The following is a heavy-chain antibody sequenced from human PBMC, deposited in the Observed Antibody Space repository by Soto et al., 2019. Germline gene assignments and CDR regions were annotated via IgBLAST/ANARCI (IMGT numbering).Heavy chain of an antibody. CDR3: AKDSWNVAWWFDP. Sequence: PGGSLRLSCAASGFTFSSYGMHWVRQAPGKGLEWVAVISYDGSNKYYADSVKGRFTISRDISKNTLYLQMNSLRAEDTAVYYCAKDSWNVAWWFDPWGQGTLVTVPS. CDR2: ISYDGSNK. CDR1: GFTFSSYG. V-gene: IGHV3-30*18. J-gene: IGHJ5*02. D-gene: IGHD1-1*01.